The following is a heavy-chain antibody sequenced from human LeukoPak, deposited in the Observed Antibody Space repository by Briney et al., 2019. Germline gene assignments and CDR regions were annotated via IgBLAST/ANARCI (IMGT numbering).Heavy chain of an antibody. J-gene: IGHJ4*02. CDR3: ARGRGGYSSSWYRLDYFDY. Sequence: SETLSLTCAVYGGSFSGYYWSWIRQPPGKGLEWIGEINHSGSTNYNPSLKSRVTISVDTSKNQFSLKLSSVTAADTAVYYCARGRGGYSSSWYRLDYFDYWGQGTLVTVSS. V-gene: IGHV4-34*01. CDR1: GGSFSGYY. D-gene: IGHD6-13*01. CDR2: INHSGST.